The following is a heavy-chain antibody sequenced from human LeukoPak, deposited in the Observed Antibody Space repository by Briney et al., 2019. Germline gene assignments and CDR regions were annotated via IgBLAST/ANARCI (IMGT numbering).Heavy chain of an antibody. CDR1: GYTFTNYY. CDR2: VNPSGGGT. CDR3: ARGPPYGSGSTEVY. V-gene: IGHV1-46*04. J-gene: IGHJ4*02. Sequence: ASVKVSCKASGYTFTNYYMHWVGQAPGQGLEWMGVVNPSGGGTTYAQKLQGRVTMTRDTSTSTVYMELTSLRSEDTAVYYCARGPPYGSGSTEVYWGQGSLVTVSS. D-gene: IGHD3-10*01.